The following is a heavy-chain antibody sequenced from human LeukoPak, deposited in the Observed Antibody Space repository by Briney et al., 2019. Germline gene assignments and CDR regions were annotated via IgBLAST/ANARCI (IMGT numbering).Heavy chain of an antibody. CDR3: ARLLGYCSSTSCYTYGGAFDI. CDR1: GYTFTGYY. D-gene: IGHD2-2*02. V-gene: IGHV1-2*02. Sequence: ASVKVSCKASGYTFTGYYMHWVRQTPGQGLEWMGWINPNSGGTNYAQKFQGRVTMTRDTSISTAYMELSRLRSDDTAVYYCARLLGYCSSTSCYTYGGAFDIWGQGTMVTVSS. J-gene: IGHJ3*02. CDR2: INPNSGGT.